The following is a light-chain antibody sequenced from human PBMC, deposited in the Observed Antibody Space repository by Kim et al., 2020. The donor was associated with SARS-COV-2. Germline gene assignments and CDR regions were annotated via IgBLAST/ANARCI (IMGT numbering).Light chain of an antibody. Sequence: GQSIPISFTGTRRDVVGYKYVPWYQQHPAKAPKLLIYDVSNRPSGVSTRFSGSKSGNTASLTISWLQAEDEAVYYCSSYTGSRTVVFGGGTQLTVL. CDR2: DVS. V-gene: IGLV2-14*03. CDR1: RRDVVGYKY. CDR3: SSYTGSRTVV. J-gene: IGLJ2*01.